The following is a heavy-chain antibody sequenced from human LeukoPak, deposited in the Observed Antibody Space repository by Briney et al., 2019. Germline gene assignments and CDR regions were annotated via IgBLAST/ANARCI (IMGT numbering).Heavy chain of an antibody. Sequence: ASVKVSCKTFGYSFANYGISWVRQAPGQGLEWMAWISPYNGDGIAAQRFQGRLSMTTDPSTSTAYMELRSLRSDDTAVYYCARDLVRPSCATDRCYTLAFWGQGTQITVDS. CDR1: GYSFANYG. CDR2: ISPYNGDG. CDR3: ARDLVRPSCATDRCYTLAF. V-gene: IGHV1-18*01. J-gene: IGHJ4*02. D-gene: IGHD2-15*01.